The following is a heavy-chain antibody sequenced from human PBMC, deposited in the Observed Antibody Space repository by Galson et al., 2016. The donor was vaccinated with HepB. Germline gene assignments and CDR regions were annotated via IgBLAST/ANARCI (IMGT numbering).Heavy chain of an antibody. D-gene: IGHD3-3*01. V-gene: IGHV4-59*08. CDR1: GGSFSNYY. CDR2: IYYTGST. CDR3: ARNHYYDLWSGYSFDP. Sequence: LSLTCTISGGSFSNYYWTWIRQPPGKGLEWIGYIYYTGSTNYNPSLKSRLTILVDTSKNQFSLKLGSVTAADTAVYYCARNHYYDLWSGYSFDPWGQGNLVTVPT. J-gene: IGHJ5*02.